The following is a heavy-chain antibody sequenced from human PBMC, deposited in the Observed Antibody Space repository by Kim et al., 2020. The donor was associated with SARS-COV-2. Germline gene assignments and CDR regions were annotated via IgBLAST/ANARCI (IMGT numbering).Heavy chain of an antibody. J-gene: IGHJ4*02. CDR2: INSDGSIT. Sequence: GGSLRLSCAASGFTFSSYWMHWVRQPPGKGLVWVSRINSDGSITSYADSVKGRFTISRDNAKNTLYLQMNRLRAEDTAVYYCARRDISGSYYDFDLWGQGPRIPVPS. CDR3: ARRDISGSYYDFDL. D-gene: IGHD3-10*01. V-gene: IGHV3-74*01. CDR1: GFTFSSYW.